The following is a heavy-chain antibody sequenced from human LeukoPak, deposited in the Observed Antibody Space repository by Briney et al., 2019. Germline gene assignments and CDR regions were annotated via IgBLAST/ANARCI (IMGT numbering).Heavy chain of an antibody. Sequence: ASVKVSCKVSGYTLTELSMHWARQAPGKGLEWMGGFDPEDGETIYVQKFQGRVTMTEDTSTDTAYMELSSPRSEDTAVYYCATVQGPPEYYYDSSGYYYWGQGTLVTVSS. CDR2: FDPEDGET. D-gene: IGHD3-22*01. CDR1: GYTLTELS. CDR3: ATVQGPPEYYYDSSGYYY. V-gene: IGHV1-24*01. J-gene: IGHJ4*02.